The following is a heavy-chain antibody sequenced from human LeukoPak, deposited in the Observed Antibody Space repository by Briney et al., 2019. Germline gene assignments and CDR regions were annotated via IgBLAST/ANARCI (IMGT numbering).Heavy chain of an antibody. CDR3: ARLTRLSTSPNRYYLDY. D-gene: IGHD6-6*01. J-gene: IGHJ4*02. Sequence: SETLSLTCTVSGDSISSYYWSWIRQPPGKGLEGIGYIYTSGGTNYIPSLKGRVTISIDTSKNQFSMKLSSVTAADSAVYYCARLTRLSTSPNRYYLDYWGQGPLVTVSS. CDR1: GDSISSYY. CDR2: IYTSGGT. V-gene: IGHV4-4*09.